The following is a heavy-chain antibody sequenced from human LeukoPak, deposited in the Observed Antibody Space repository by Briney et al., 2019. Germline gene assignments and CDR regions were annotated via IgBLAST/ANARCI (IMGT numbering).Heavy chain of an antibody. Sequence: GGSLRLSCAASGFTFSSYWMSWVRQAPGKGPEWVANIKQDGSEKYYVDSVKGRFTISRDNAKNSLYLQMNSLRAEDTAVYYCARVAYSYGYYFDYWGQGTLVTVSS. CDR1: GFTFSSYW. J-gene: IGHJ4*02. CDR3: ARVAYSYGYYFDY. D-gene: IGHD5-18*01. V-gene: IGHV3-7*01. CDR2: IKQDGSEK.